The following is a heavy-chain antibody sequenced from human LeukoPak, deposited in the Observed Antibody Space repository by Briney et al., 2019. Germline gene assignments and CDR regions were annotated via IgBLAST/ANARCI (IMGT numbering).Heavy chain of an antibody. V-gene: IGHV1-69*01. D-gene: IGHD6-19*01. J-gene: IGHJ6*02. CDR3: ARHSMIAVAGTSLGYYGMDV. CDR1: GGTFSSYA. Sequence: GASVKVSCKASGGTFSSYAISWVRQAPGQGLEWMGGIIPIFGTANYAQKFQGRVTITADESTSTAYMELSSLRSEDTAVYYCARHSMIAVAGTSLGYYGMDVWGQGTTVTVSS. CDR2: IIPIFGTA.